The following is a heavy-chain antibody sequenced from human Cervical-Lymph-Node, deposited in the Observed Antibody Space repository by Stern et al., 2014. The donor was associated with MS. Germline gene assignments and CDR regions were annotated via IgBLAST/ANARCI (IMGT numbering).Heavy chain of an antibody. Sequence: VQLVQSGAEVKKPGASVKLSCKASGYSFSTYAMHWVRQAPGQRLEWMGWINGGNGKTKSSQKFQGGVTLTRDTSASTVYMDLNSLRSEDTAVYYCARGRGYYFDYWGQGTLVTVSS. V-gene: IGHV1-3*01. CDR3: ARGRGYYFDY. J-gene: IGHJ4*02. D-gene: IGHD3-10*01. CDR1: GYSFSTYA. CDR2: INGGNGKT.